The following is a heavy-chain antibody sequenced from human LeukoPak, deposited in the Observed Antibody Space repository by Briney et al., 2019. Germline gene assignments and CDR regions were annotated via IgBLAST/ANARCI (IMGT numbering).Heavy chain of an antibody. D-gene: IGHD6-19*01. V-gene: IGHV1-3*01. Sequence: GASVKVSCKASGYTFTSYAMHWVRQAPGQRLEWMGWINAGNGNTKYSQKFQGRVTITRDTSASTAYMELSSLRSEDTAVYYCARAGSGWYSSGAYFDYWGQGTLVTVSS. CDR1: GYTFTSYA. CDR2: INAGNGNT. CDR3: ARAGSGWYSSGAYFDY. J-gene: IGHJ4*02.